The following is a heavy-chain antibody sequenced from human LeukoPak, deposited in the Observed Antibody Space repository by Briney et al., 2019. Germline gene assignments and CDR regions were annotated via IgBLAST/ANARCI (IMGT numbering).Heavy chain of an antibody. J-gene: IGHJ4*02. Sequence: ASVKVSCKASGYTFTSYGISWVRQAPGQGLEWMGWISAYNGNTNYAQKLRGRVSMTTDTSTTTAYMELRSLRSDDTAVYYCAREMWPAVVVVAATVSAFDYWGQGTLVTVSS. V-gene: IGHV1-18*01. CDR2: ISAYNGNT. CDR3: AREMWPAVVVVAATVSAFDY. D-gene: IGHD2-15*01. CDR1: GYTFTSYG.